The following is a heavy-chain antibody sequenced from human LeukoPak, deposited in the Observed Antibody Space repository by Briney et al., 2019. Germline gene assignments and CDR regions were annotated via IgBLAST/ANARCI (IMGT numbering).Heavy chain of an antibody. D-gene: IGHD7-27*01. CDR1: GFTFSNYW. V-gene: IGHV3-74*01. CDR3: ARDNTPGWFGP. CDR2: VRGDGITT. Sequence: GGSLRLSCAASGFTFSNYWMHWIRHAPGKGLEWVSRVRGDGITTACADSVKGRFTISRDNANNTVYLQMNSLRVEDTAMYYCARDNTPGWFGPWGQGTLSTVSS. J-gene: IGHJ5*02.